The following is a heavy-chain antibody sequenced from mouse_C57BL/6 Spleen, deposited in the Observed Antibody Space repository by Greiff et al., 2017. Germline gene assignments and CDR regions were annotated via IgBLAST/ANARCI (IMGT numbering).Heavy chain of an antibody. CDR2: IDPSDSYT. J-gene: IGHJ1*03. Sequence: QVQLQQPGAELVRPGTSVKLFCKASGYSFTSYWMHWVKQRPGQGLEWIGVIDPSDSYTNYNQKFKGKATLTVDTSSSTAYMQLSSLTSEDSAVYYCARYYGSSYVGYFDVWGTGTTVTVSS. CDR1: GYSFTSYW. D-gene: IGHD1-1*01. CDR3: ARYYGSSYVGYFDV. V-gene: IGHV1-59*01.